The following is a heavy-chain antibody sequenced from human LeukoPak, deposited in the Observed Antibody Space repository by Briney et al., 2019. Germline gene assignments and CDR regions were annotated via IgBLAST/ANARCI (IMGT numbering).Heavy chain of an antibody. CDR3: SRNPTAYNWFDP. CDR1: GFTFSSYE. V-gene: IGHV3-48*03. D-gene: IGHD1-14*01. Sequence: PGGSLRLSCAASGFTFSSYEMNWVRQAPGKGLEWVSYISSSGSTIYYADSVKGRFTISRDNAKNSLYLQMNSLRAEDTAVYFCSRNPTAYNWFDPWGQGTLVTVSS. J-gene: IGHJ5*02. CDR2: ISSSGSTI.